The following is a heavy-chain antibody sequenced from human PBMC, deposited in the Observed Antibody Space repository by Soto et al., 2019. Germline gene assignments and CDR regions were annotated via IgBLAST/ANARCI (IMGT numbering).Heavy chain of an antibody. CDR2: IIPIFETA. J-gene: IGHJ4*02. CDR3: AAAESSSWQHDY. D-gene: IGHD6-13*01. V-gene: IGHV1-69*01. CDR1: GDSFSSYA. Sequence: QVQLVQSGAEMKKPGSSVKVSCKVSGDSFSSYAISWVRQAPGEGLEWVGGIIPIFETANYAQNFQGRVTITAVESTTTAYLEVTRLRPQDTAVFYCAAAESSSWQHDYWGQGTLITVSS.